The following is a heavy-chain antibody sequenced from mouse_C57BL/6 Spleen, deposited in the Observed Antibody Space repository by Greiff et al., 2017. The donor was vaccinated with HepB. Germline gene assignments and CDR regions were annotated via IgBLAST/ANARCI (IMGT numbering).Heavy chain of an antibody. CDR2: IYPGDGDT. J-gene: IGHJ2*01. CDR3: ARMEGHYYGSSYFDY. D-gene: IGHD1-1*01. V-gene: IGHV1-82*01. CDR1: GYAFSSSW. Sequence: QVQLKESGPELVKPGASVKISCKASGYAFSSSWMNWVKQRPGKGLEWIGRIYPGDGDTNYNGKFKGKATLTADKSSSTAYMQLSSLTSEDSAVYFCARMEGHYYGSSYFDYWGQGTTRTVSS.